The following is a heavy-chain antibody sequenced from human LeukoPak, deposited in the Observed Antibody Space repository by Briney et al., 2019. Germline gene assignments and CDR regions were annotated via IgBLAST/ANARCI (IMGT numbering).Heavy chain of an antibody. CDR1: GYTFTSYG. CDR3: ARPNYDFWSGPSTYYFDY. D-gene: IGHD3-3*01. J-gene: IGHJ4*02. Sequence: ASVKVSCKASGYTFTSYGISWVRQAPGQGLEWMGWISAYNGNTNYAQKLQGRVTMTTDTSTSTAYMELRSLRSDDTAVYYCARPNYDFWSGPSTYYFDYWGRGTLVTVSS. V-gene: IGHV1-18*01. CDR2: ISAYNGNT.